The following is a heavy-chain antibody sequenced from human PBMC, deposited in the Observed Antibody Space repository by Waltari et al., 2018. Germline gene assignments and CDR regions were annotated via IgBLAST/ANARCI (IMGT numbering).Heavy chain of an antibody. CDR1: GFTFSSYG. J-gene: IGHJ2*01. CDR3: AKVTAAAGWCFDL. CDR2: IRYDGSNK. V-gene: IGHV3-30*02. Sequence: QVQLVESGGGVVQPGGSLRLSCAASGFTFSSYGMHWVRQAPGKGLEWVAFIRYDGSNKYYADSVKGRFTISRDNSKNTLYLQMNSLRAEDTAVYYCAKVTAAAGWCFDLWGRGTLVTVSS. D-gene: IGHD6-25*01.